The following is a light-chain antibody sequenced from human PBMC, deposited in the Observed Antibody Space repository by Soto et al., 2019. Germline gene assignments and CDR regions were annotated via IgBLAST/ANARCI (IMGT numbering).Light chain of an antibody. Sequence: QSVLTQPPSVSGAPGQRVTISCTGSSSNIGAGYDVHWYQQLPGTAPKLLIYGNSNRPSGVPDRFSGYKSGTSASLAITGLRAEDEADYYCQSYDSSLSGGVFGGGTKLTVL. CDR2: GNS. CDR1: SSNIGAGYD. CDR3: QSYDSSLSGGV. J-gene: IGLJ3*02. V-gene: IGLV1-40*01.